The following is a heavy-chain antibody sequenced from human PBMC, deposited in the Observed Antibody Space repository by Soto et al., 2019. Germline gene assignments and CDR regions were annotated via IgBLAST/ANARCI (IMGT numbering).Heavy chain of an antibody. CDR1: GYTFTSYG. CDR3: AMGFDFWSGYYRANDAFDI. Sequence: ASVKVSCKASGYTFTSYGISWVRQAPGQGLEWMGWISAYNGNTNYAQKLQGRVTMTTDTSTSTAYMELRSLRSDDTAVYYCAMGFDFWSGYYRANDAFDIWGQGTMVT. CDR2: ISAYNGNT. V-gene: IGHV1-18*01. J-gene: IGHJ3*02. D-gene: IGHD3-3*01.